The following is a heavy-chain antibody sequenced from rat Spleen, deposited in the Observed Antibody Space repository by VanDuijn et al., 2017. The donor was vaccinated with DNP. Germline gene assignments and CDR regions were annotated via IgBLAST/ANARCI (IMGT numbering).Heavy chain of an antibody. V-gene: IGHV5-20*01. D-gene: IGHD1-6*01. Sequence: EVQLVESGGGLVQPGRSLKLSCVASGFTFSDHYMAWVRQAPTKGLEWVAAITYDGDSTYYRDSVKGRFTISRDNAKSTLYLQMDSLRSEDTATYYCTTSEAYTTDAWGQGTSVTVSS. J-gene: IGHJ4*01. CDR1: GFTFSDHY. CDR3: TTSEAYTTDA. CDR2: ITYDGDST.